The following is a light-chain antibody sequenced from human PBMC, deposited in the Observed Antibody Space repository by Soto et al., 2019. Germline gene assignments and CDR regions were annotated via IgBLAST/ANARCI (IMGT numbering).Light chain of an antibody. CDR3: CSYVGGYSYV. Sequence: HSVRTEPRTGSASPVRSVTVSSIGTSMDVGDYNSVSWYQQHPGKAPKLMIYDVSKRPSGVPDRFSGSKSGNTASLTISGLQAEDEADYYCCSYVGGYSYVFGIGTKVTVL. J-gene: IGLJ1*01. V-gene: IGLV2-11*01. CDR2: DVS. CDR1: SMDVGDYNS.